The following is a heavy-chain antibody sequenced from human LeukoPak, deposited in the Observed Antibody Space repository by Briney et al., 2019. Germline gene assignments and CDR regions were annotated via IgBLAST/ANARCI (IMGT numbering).Heavy chain of an antibody. CDR2: IGTGGDT. CDR3: TRGVDGFDP. Sequence: GGSLRLSCAASGFTFSSYDFHWVRQAAGKGLEWVSGIGTGGDTYYLGSVKGRFTLSRGNAKNTLYLQMNSLRVGDTAVYYCTRGVDGFDPWGQGTLVTVSS. V-gene: IGHV3-13*01. D-gene: IGHD3-3*01. J-gene: IGHJ5*02. CDR1: GFTFSSYD.